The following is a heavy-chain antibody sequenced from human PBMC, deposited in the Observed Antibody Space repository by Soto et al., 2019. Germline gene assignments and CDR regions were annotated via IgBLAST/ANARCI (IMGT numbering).Heavy chain of an antibody. D-gene: IGHD2-15*01. V-gene: IGHV3-23*01. Sequence: EVQLLESGGGLVQPGGSLRLSCAASGFTFSSYAMSWVRQAPGKGLEWVSAISGSGGSTYYADSVKGRFTISRDNSKNTPYLQMKRLRGEDTAVYYCSKSPAGGGWNFGNWFGPWGQGTLVTVSS. CDR1: GFTFSSYA. CDR3: SKSPAGGGWNFGNWFGP. CDR2: ISGSGGST. J-gene: IGHJ5*02.